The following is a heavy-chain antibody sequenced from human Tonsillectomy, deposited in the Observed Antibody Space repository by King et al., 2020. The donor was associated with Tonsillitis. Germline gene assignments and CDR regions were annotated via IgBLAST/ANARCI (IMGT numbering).Heavy chain of an antibody. CDR1: GFTFSGSA. Sequence: VQLVESGGGLVQPGGSLKLSCAASGFTFSGSAMHWVRQASGKGLEWVAGIRSKANSYATEYAESVKGRFTISRDDSKNTAYLQMNSLKTEDTAVYYCTRSETGVFDYWGQGTLVTVSS. V-gene: IGHV3-73*01. CDR3: TRSETGVFDY. D-gene: IGHD7-27*01. J-gene: IGHJ4*02. CDR2: IRSKANSYAT.